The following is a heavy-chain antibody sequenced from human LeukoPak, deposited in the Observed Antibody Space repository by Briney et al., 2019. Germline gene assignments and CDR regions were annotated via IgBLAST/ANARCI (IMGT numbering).Heavy chain of an antibody. V-gene: IGHV4-34*01. J-gene: IGHJ3*02. CDR1: GGSFSGYY. CDR3: ARARRQWLVRTDAFDI. D-gene: IGHD6-19*01. Sequence: SETLSLTCAAYGGSFSGYYWNWIRQPPGKGLEWIGEINHNGGTSYSPSLKSRVTISVDTSKSQLSPNLSSVTAADTAVYYCARARRQWLVRTDAFDIWGQGTMVTVSS. CDR2: INHNGGT.